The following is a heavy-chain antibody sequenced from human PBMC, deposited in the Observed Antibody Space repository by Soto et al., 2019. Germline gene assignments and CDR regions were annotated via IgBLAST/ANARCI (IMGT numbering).Heavy chain of an antibody. D-gene: IGHD6-13*01. V-gene: IGHV3-23*01. CDR3: AKRVAASGSGWDY. Sequence: EVQLLESGGGLVQPGESLRLSCAASGFTFSTYAMTWVRQAPGPGLEWVSGISYNGADRYYADSVRGRFTISRDNSKNTLYLQMNSLRAEGTALYDCAKRVAASGSGWDYWGQGTLVTVSS. CDR2: ISYNGADR. CDR1: GFTFSTYA. J-gene: IGHJ4*02.